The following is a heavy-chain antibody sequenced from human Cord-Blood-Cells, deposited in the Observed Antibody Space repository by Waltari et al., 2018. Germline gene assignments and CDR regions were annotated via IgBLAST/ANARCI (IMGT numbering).Heavy chain of an antibody. J-gene: IGHJ6*02. CDR1: GGSFSGYY. V-gene: IGHV4-34*01. D-gene: IGHD2-8*01. Sequence: QVQLQQWGAGLSKPSETLSLSCAVYGGSFSGYYWSWIRQPPGKGLEWIGEINQSGSTNYNPSRKSRVTISVDTSRNQFSLKLSSVTAADTAVYYCARVSMLRYYYYGMDVWGQGTTVTVSS. CDR2: INQSGST. CDR3: ARVSMLRYYYYGMDV.